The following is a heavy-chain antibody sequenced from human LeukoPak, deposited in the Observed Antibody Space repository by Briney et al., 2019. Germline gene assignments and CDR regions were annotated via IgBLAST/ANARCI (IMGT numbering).Heavy chain of an antibody. V-gene: IGHV4-39*01. Sequence: SETLSLTCTVSGGSLSSSSYYWGWLRQPPGKGLEWLGSIYYSGSTYYNPSLKSRVTISVDTSKNQFSLKLSSVTAADTAVYYCARRVAAAGKVFDYWGQGTLVTVSS. CDR1: GGSLSSSSYY. CDR3: ARRVAAAGKVFDY. CDR2: IYYSGST. J-gene: IGHJ4*02. D-gene: IGHD6-13*01.